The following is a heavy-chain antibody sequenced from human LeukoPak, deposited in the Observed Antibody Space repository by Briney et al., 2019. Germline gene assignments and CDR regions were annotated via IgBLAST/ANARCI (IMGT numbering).Heavy chain of an antibody. Sequence: PSETLSLTCTVSGGSISSYYWSWIRQPAGKGLEWIGHIYTSGTTNYNPSLKSRVTMSIDTSKNQFSLKLSSVTAADTAVYYCAREGSSAYAWFDPWGQGTLVTVSS. CDR1: GGSISSYY. CDR2: IYTSGTT. V-gene: IGHV4-4*07. CDR3: AREGSSAYAWFDP. D-gene: IGHD3-22*01. J-gene: IGHJ5*02.